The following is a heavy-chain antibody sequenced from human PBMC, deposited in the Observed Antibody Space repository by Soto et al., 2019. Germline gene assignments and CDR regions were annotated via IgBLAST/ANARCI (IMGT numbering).Heavy chain of an antibody. Sequence: VQLQESGPGLVKPSGTLSLTCAVSGGSISSSNWWSWVRQPRGKGLEWIGEIYHSGSTNYNPSLKSRVTISVDKSKNQFSLKLSSVTAADTAVYYCARSPDSSGYYPRWYYYGMDVWGQGTTVTVSS. CDR2: IYHSGST. D-gene: IGHD3-22*01. CDR3: ARSPDSSGYYPRWYYYGMDV. V-gene: IGHV4-4*02. CDR1: GGSISSSNW. J-gene: IGHJ6*02.